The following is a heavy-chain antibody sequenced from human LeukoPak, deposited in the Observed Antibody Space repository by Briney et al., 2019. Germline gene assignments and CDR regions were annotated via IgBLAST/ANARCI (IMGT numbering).Heavy chain of an antibody. CDR2: IYYSGST. Sequence: PSETLSLTCTVSGGSISSYYWSWIRQPPGKGLEWIGYIYYSGSTNYNPSLKSRVTISVDTSKNQFSLKLSSVTAADTAVYYCARERGGIVTDAFDIWGQGTMVTVSS. CDR1: GGSISSYY. J-gene: IGHJ3*02. CDR3: ARERGGIVTDAFDI. D-gene: IGHD1-26*01. V-gene: IGHV4-59*01.